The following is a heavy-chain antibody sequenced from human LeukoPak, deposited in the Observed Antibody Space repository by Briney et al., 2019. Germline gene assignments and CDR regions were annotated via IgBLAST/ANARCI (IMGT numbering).Heavy chain of an antibody. J-gene: IGHJ4*02. V-gene: IGHV3-30*04. CDR2: ISYDGSNN. Sequence: GGSLRLSCAASGFTFSSYAMHWVRQAPGKGLGWVAVISYDGSNNYYADSVKGRFTMSRDNSKNTLYLQMNSLRAEDTAVYYCAKNGDSERWLQPKFVTHWGQGTLVTVSS. CDR1: GFTFSSYA. D-gene: IGHD5-24*01. CDR3: AKNGDSERWLQPKFVTH.